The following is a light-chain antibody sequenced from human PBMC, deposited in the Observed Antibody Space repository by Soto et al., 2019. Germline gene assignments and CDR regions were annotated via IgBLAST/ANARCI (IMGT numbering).Light chain of an antibody. CDR2: RDD. J-gene: IGLJ3*02. Sequence: QSVLTQPPSASGTPGQRVTISCSGSSSNIGNNYVCWYQQLPGTAPKLLIYRDDQRPSGVPDRFSGSKSGTSASLAISGLRSDDEADYYCAAWDDSLSGLVFGGGTKLTVL. V-gene: IGLV1-47*01. CDR3: AAWDDSLSGLV. CDR1: SSNIGNNY.